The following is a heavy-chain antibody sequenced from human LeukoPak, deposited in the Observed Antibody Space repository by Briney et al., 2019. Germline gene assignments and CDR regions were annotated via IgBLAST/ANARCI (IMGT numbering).Heavy chain of an antibody. J-gene: IGHJ4*02. CDR3: ARALLWFGEPSHIDY. Sequence: ASVKVSCKASGYAFTYYYIHWVRQAPGQGLEWMGIINPSGGSTSYAQKFQGRVIMTRDTSTSTVYMDLSSLRSDDTAVYYCARALLWFGEPSHIDYWGQGTLVTAPS. D-gene: IGHD3-10*01. V-gene: IGHV1-46*01. CDR2: INPSGGST. CDR1: GYAFTYYY.